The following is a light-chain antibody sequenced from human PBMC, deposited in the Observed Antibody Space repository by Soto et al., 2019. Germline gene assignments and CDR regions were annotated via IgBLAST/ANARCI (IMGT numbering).Light chain of an antibody. CDR1: QSVSSSY. CDR3: QQYDTWPSTT. V-gene: IGKV3-20*01. CDR2: DAS. J-gene: IGKJ5*01. Sequence: EIFLAQSRCTVSLSTEERASLSCRVSQSVSSSYLAWYQQKPGQAPRLLIYDASNRATGIPARFSGSGSGTDFTLTISSLEPEDFAVYYCQQYDTWPSTTFGQGTRLEIK.